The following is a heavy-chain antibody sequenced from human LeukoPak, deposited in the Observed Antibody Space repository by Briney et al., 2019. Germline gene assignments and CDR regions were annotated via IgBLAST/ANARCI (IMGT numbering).Heavy chain of an antibody. D-gene: IGHD6-25*01. Sequence: GGSLRLSCVASGFTFDSYTMVWVRQAPGSGLEWVSAITGSGGDSYHADSVKGRFTVSRDNSKNTLFLQINSLRVEDTALYYCARGVSGWPYYLDFWGQGTLVTVSS. V-gene: IGHV3-23*01. CDR3: ARGVSGWPYYLDF. CDR2: ITGSGGDS. CDR1: GFTFDSYT. J-gene: IGHJ4*02.